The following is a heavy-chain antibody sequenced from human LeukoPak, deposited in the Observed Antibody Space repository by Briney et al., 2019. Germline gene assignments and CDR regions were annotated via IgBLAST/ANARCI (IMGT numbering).Heavy chain of an antibody. Sequence: GGSLRLSCAASGFTFSSYAMSWVRQAPGKGLEWVSPISGSGGSTYYADSVKGRFTISRDNSKNTLYLQMNSLRAEDTAVYYCAKRARFLEWLYGMDVWGQGTTVTVSS. CDR2: ISGSGGST. V-gene: IGHV3-23*01. J-gene: IGHJ6*02. CDR1: GFTFSSYA. CDR3: AKRARFLEWLYGMDV. D-gene: IGHD3-3*01.